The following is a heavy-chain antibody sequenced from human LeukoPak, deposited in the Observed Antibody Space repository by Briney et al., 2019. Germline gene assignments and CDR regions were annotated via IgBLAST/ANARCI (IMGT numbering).Heavy chain of an antibody. CDR1: GFTFSSYG. V-gene: IGHV3-30*02. J-gene: IGHJ4*02. D-gene: IGHD6-13*01. Sequence: PGGSLRLSCAASGFTFSSYGMHWVRQAPGKGLEWVAFIRYVGSNKYYADSVKGRFTISRDNSKNTLYLQMNSLRAEDTAVYYCAKTGYSSSWGYFDYWGQGTLVTVSS. CDR2: IRYVGSNK. CDR3: AKTGYSSSWGYFDY.